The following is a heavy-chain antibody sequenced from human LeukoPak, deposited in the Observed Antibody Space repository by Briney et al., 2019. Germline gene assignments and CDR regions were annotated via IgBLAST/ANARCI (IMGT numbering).Heavy chain of an antibody. V-gene: IGHV1-2*02. CDR3: ARVYYDYVWGSYFYFDY. D-gene: IGHD3-16*01. CDR1: GYTFTGYY. CDR2: INPNSGGT. J-gene: IGHJ4*02. Sequence: ASVKVSCKASGYTFTGYYMHWVRQAPGQGLEGMGWINPNSGGTNYVQRFQGRVTMTRDTSISTAYMELSRLRSDDTAVYYCARVYYDYVWGSYFYFDYWGQGTLVTVSS.